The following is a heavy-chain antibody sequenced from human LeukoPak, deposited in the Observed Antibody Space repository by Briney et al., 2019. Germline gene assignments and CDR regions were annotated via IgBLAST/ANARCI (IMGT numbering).Heavy chain of an antibody. D-gene: IGHD6-13*01. CDR3: ARDSSCFLSSSCYPFDY. CDR2: INTNTGNP. Sequence: ASVKVSCKASGYTFTSYSMNWVRQAPGQGLEWMGWINTNTGNPTYAQGFTGRFVFSLDTSVSTAYLQISSLKAEDTAVYYCARDSSCFLSSSCYPFDYWGQGTLVTVSS. V-gene: IGHV7-4-1*02. J-gene: IGHJ4*02. CDR1: GYTFTSYS.